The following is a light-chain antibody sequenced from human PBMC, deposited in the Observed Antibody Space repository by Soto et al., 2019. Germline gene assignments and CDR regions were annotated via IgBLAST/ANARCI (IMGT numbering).Light chain of an antibody. V-gene: IGKV1-5*03. J-gene: IGKJ1*01. Sequence: DIQMTQSPSTLSASVGDRVTITCRASQSVRTWLAWYQQKPGKAPKLLIYKASNLESGVPSRFSGSRSGTEFTLTISSLQPDDFATYYCQHYETYSGTFGPGTKVDIK. CDR2: KAS. CDR1: QSVRTW. CDR3: QHYETYSGT.